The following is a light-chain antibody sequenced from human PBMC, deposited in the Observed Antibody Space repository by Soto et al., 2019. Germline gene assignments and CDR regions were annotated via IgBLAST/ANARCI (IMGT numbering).Light chain of an antibody. CDR2: DTS. CDR1: YTVGTN. V-gene: IGKV3-15*01. CDR3: HQYSNKFRT. J-gene: IGKJ1*01. Sequence: EILLTQFPAALSVSPGERATLSCWASYTVGTNLAWYQQKHGQAPRLLIYDTSTRDTGVPARFSGSGSGTEFTLTISKLQAEDSEVYHCHQYSNKFRTFGQGTKVDIK.